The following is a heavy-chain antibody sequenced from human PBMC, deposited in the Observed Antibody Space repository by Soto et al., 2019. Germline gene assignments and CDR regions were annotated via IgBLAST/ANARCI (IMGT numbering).Heavy chain of an antibody. V-gene: IGHV4-61*08. CDR2: IYYDGTA. Sequence: PSETLSLTCTVSGGSISSGGYYWTWIRQPPGKGLEWVGYIYYDGTARHNPSLKSRVTISLETSRSQFSLRLSSVSAADTAVYNWAGLGKYYQSRDPGGPGPLVTVS. CDR3: AGLGKYYQSRDP. D-gene: IGHD2-2*01. CDR1: GGSISSGGYY. J-gene: IGHJ5*02.